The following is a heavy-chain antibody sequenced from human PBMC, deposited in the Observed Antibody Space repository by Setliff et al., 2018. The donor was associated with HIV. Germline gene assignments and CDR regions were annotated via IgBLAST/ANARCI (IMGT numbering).Heavy chain of an antibody. D-gene: IGHD4-17*01. Sequence: SCTASGFTFGDYGMTWVRQAPGKGLEWVGFIRSKPYGGTADYAASVKGRFTISRDDSKSIAYLQMNSLKTEDTAVYYCTRDTHYGDSYYFDYWGQGTLVTVPQ. CDR3: TRDTHYGDSYYFDY. J-gene: IGHJ4*02. V-gene: IGHV3-49*04. CDR1: GFTFGDYG. CDR2: IRSKPYGGTA.